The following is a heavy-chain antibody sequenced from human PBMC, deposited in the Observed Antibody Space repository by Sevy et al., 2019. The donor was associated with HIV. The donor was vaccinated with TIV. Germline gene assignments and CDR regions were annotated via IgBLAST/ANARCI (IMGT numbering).Heavy chain of an antibody. CDR2: ISTYNGNT. CDR1: GYTFTTYG. J-gene: IGHJ5*02. D-gene: IGHD3-16*01. CDR3: ARKRNLGEPSDP. Sequence: ASVKVSCKPSGYTFTTYGISWVQQAPGQGLEWMGWISTYNGNTNYAQKFQGRVTMTRDTSTRTAYMELRSLRSDDTAVYYCARKRNLGEPSDPWGQGTLVTVSS. V-gene: IGHV1-18*01.